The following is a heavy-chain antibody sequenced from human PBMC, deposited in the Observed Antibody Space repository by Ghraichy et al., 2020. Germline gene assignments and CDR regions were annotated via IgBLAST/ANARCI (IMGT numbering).Heavy chain of an antibody. V-gene: IGHV4-34*01. CDR1: GGSFSGYY. CDR2: INHSGST. Sequence: SETLSLTCAVYGGSFSGYYWSWIRQPPGKGLEWIGEINHSGSTNYNPSLKSRVTISVDTSKNQFSLKLSSVTAADTAVYYCARSGEAADSDNSIDYWGQGTLVTVSS. CDR3: ARSGEAADSDNSIDY. J-gene: IGHJ4*02. D-gene: IGHD6-13*01.